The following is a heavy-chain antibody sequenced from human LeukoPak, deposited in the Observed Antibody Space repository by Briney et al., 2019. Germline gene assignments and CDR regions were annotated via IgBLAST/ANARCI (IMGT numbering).Heavy chain of an antibody. CDR2: ISSSGSTI. CDR1: GFTFSSYE. V-gene: IGHV3-48*03. J-gene: IGHJ4*02. D-gene: IGHD3-10*01. CDR3: ARHPSVLGYYYGSGSYYNPWDY. Sequence: QSGGSLRLSCAASGFTFSSYEMNWVRQAPGKGLEWVSYISSSGSTIYYADSVKGRFTISRDNAKNSLYLQMNSLRAEDTALYYCARHPSVLGYYYGSGSYYNPWDYWGQGTLVTVSS.